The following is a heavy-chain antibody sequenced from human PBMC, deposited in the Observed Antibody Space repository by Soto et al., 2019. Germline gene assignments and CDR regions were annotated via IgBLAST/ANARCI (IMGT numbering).Heavy chain of an antibody. Sequence: QLLESGGGLVQPGGSLRLSCAASGFTFSSYAMSWVRQAPGKGPEWVSSVSGSGGGTYYADSVKGRFTISRDNSKNTLSLQMNSLRAEDTAVYYCAKDPLSARGGCWGQGTLVTVSS. CDR1: GFTFSSYA. CDR3: AKDPLSARGGC. D-gene: IGHD3-16*01. CDR2: VSGSGGGT. J-gene: IGHJ4*02. V-gene: IGHV3-23*01.